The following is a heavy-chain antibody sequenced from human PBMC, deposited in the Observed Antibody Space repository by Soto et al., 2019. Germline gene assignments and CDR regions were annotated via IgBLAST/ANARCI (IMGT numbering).Heavy chain of an antibody. J-gene: IGHJ5*02. CDR2: INHSGST. V-gene: IGHV4-34*01. Sequence: QVQLQQWGAGLLNPSETLSLTCAVYGGSFSGYYWSWIRQPPGKGLEWIGQINHSGSTNSNPSLKSRVTISVNTSKNQFSLKLSSVTAADTAVYYCAKRAFTAGRRKNWFDPWGQGTLVTVSS. CDR3: AKRAFTAGRRKNWFDP. CDR1: GGSFSGYY. D-gene: IGHD1-1*01.